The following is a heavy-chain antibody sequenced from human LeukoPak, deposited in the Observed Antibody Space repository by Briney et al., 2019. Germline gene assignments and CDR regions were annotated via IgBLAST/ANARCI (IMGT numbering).Heavy chain of an antibody. CDR3: ARPSSLELPYYFDY. CDR1: GFTFSSYE. D-gene: IGHD1-7*01. Sequence: GGSLRLSCAASGFTFSSYEMNWVRQAPGKGLEWVSYISSSGSSIYYADSVKGRFTISRDNAKNSLYLQMNSLRAEDTAVYYCARPSSLELPYYFDYWGEGTMGTVSS. CDR2: ISSSGSSI. V-gene: IGHV3-48*03. J-gene: IGHJ4*02.